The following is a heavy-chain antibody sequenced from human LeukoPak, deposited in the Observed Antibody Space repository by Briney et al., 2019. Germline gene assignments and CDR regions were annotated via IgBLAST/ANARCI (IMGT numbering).Heavy chain of an antibody. D-gene: IGHD3-9*01. V-gene: IGHV3-30*18. CDR3: AKGYDILTDVDY. CDR1: GFYG. Sequence: GGSLRLSCAASGFYGMHWVRQAPGKGLEWVAVISYDGSNKYYADSVKGRFTISRDNSKNTLYLQMNSLRAEDTAVYYCAKGYDILTDVDYWGQGTLVTVSS. J-gene: IGHJ4*02. CDR2: ISYDGSNK.